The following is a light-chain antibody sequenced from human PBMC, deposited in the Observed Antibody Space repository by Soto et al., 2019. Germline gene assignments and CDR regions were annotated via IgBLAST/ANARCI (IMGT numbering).Light chain of an antibody. Sequence: DIQMTQSLSSLSASVVYRVTISXQAXQDISSYLNWYQQKPGKAPKLLIXDASNLETGVPSRFSGSGSGTDFTLNISSLQPEDIATYYCQHYDNFPRAITFGQGTRLEIK. J-gene: IGKJ5*01. CDR3: QHYDNFPRAIT. CDR2: DAS. CDR1: QDISSY. V-gene: IGKV1-33*01.